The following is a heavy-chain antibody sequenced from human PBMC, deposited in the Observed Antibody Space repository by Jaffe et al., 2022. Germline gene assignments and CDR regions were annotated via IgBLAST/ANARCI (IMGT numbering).Heavy chain of an antibody. Sequence: QVQLVESGGGVVQPGGSLRLSCAASGFTFSSYGMHWVRQAPGKGLEWVAFIRYDGSNKYYADSVKGRFTISRDNSKNTLYLQMNSLRAEDTAVYYCAKDSNNYYYGSGSYFPPVGYFDYWGQGTLVTVSS. J-gene: IGHJ4*02. CDR3: AKDSNNYYYGSGSYFPPVGYFDY. CDR2: IRYDGSNK. D-gene: IGHD3-10*01. CDR1: GFTFSSYG. V-gene: IGHV3-30*02.